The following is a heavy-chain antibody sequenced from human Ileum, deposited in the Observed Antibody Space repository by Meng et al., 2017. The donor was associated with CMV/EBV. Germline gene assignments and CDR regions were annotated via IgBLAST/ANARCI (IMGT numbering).Heavy chain of an antibody. CDR2: LNPPCHA. CDR1: GSALCTYC. CDR3: TRAHFGRGYYSVDSDY. V-gene: IGHV1-8*01. Sequence: CGSALCTYCVTCLRQAPGQGLEWMGWLNPPCHAGYIEESQGRVTMARDPSTEPACMELHRLRSEDTAVYYCTRAHFGRGYYSVDSDYWGQGTLVTVSS. D-gene: IGHD3-3*01. J-gene: IGHJ4*02.